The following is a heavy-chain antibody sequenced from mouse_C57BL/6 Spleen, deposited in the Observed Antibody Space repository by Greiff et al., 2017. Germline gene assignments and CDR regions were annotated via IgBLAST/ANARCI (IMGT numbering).Heavy chain of an antibody. Sequence: EVKVVESGGGLVQSGRSLRLSCATSGFTFSDFYMEWVRQAPGKGLEWIAASRNKANDYTTEYSASVKGRFIVSRDTSQSILYLQMKALRAEYTAIYDCARGRAVVADCYFDVWGTGTTVTVSS. D-gene: IGHD1-1*01. CDR2: SRNKANDYTT. CDR1: GFTFSDFY. J-gene: IGHJ1*03. V-gene: IGHV7-1*01. CDR3: ARGRAVVADCYFDV.